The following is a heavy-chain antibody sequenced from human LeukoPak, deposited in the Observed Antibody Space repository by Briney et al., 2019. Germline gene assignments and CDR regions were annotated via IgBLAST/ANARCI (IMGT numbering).Heavy chain of an antibody. CDR3: ARHSNSWSPFDY. Sequence: ASVNVSFKSSDYTFTSYGISWVRQAPGQGLDWMGWISPYNGNTNYEQNLQGRVTMTTDTSTRTAYMELRSLRSDDTAVYYCARHSNSWSPFDYWGQGTLVTVSS. CDR2: ISPYNGNT. V-gene: IGHV1-18*01. D-gene: IGHD6-13*01. CDR1: DYTFTSYG. J-gene: IGHJ4*02.